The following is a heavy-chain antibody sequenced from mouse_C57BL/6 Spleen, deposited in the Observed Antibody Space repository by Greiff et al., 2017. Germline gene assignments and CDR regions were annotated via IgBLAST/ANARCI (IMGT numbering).Heavy chain of an antibody. J-gene: IGHJ3*01. CDR1: GYTFTSYW. Sequence: VQLQQSGAELAKPGASVKLSCKASGYTFTSYWMHWVKQRPGQGLEWIGYINPSSGYTKYNQKFKDQATLTADKSSSTAYMQLSSLTYEDSAVYYCARGNYDYDGFAYWGQGTLVTVSA. D-gene: IGHD2-4*01. CDR2: INPSSGYT. V-gene: IGHV1-7*01. CDR3: ARGNYDYDGFAY.